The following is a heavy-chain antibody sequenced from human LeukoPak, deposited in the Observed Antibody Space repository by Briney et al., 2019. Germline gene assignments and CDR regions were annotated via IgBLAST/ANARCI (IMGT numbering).Heavy chain of an antibody. CDR2: IRYDASNK. V-gene: IGHV3-30*02. Sequence: GGSLRLSCAASGFTFSSYGMHWVRQAPGKGLEWVAFIRYDASNKYYGDSVKGRFIISRDNSKNTLYLQMNSLRAGDTAVYHCAKRHCSSTSCFPYYLDNWGQGTLVTVSS. D-gene: IGHD2-2*01. J-gene: IGHJ4*02. CDR3: AKRHCSSTSCFPYYLDN. CDR1: GFTFSSYG.